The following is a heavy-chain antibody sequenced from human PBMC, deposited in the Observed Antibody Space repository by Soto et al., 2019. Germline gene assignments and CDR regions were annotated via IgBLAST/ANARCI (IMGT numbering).Heavy chain of an antibody. V-gene: IGHV4-31*03. CDR3: ARDEASSGRFDY. D-gene: IGHD6-19*01. Sequence: SETLSLTCTVSGGSISSGGYYWSWIRQHPGKGLEWIGYIYYSGSTYYNPSLKSRVTISVDTSKNQFSLKLSSVTAAGTAVYYCARDEASSGRFDYWGQGTLVTVSS. CDR1: GGSISSGGYY. J-gene: IGHJ4*02. CDR2: IYYSGST.